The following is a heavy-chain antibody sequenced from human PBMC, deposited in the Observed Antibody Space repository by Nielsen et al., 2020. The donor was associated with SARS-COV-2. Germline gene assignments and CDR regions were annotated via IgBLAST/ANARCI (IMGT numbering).Heavy chain of an antibody. D-gene: IGHD3-3*01. V-gene: IGHV3-48*01. CDR2: ISSSSSTI. Sequence: GESLKISCAASGFTFSSYSMNWVRQAPGKGLEWVSYISSSSSTIYYADSVKGRSTISRDNAKNSLYLQMNSLRAEDTAVYYCAREAYYDFWSGYSTPGAFDIWGQGTMVTVSS. CDR1: GFTFSSYS. J-gene: IGHJ3*02. CDR3: AREAYYDFWSGYSTPGAFDI.